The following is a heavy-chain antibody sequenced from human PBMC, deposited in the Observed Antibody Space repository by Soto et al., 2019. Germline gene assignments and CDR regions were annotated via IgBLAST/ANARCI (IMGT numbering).Heavy chain of an antibody. CDR1: GGSFSGYY. CDR2: INHSGST. Sequence: SETLSLTCAVYGGSFSGYYWSWIRQPPGKGLEWIGEINHSGSTNYNPSLKSRVTISVDTSKNQFSLKLSSVTAADTAVYYCARAITGREGYYYYYGMDVWGQGTTVTVSS. V-gene: IGHV4-34*01. J-gene: IGHJ6*02. D-gene: IGHD5-12*01. CDR3: ARAITGREGYYYYYGMDV.